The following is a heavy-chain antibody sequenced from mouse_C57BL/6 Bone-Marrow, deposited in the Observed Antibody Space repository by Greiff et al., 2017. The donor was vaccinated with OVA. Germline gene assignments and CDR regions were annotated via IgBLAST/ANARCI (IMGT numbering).Heavy chain of an antibody. Sequence: QVQLQQSGAELVRPGTSVKMSCKASGYTFTNYWIGWAKQRPGHGLEWIGDIYPGGGYTNYNEKFKGKATLTADKSSSTAYMQFSSLTSEDSAIYYCARYDYDVYYAMDYWGQGTSVTVSS. CDR1: GYTFTNYW. V-gene: IGHV1-63*01. J-gene: IGHJ4*01. D-gene: IGHD2-4*01. CDR2: IYPGGGYT. CDR3: ARYDYDVYYAMDY.